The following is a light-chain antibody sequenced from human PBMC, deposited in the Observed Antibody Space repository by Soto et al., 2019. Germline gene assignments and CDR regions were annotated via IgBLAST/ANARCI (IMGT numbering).Light chain of an antibody. V-gene: IGKV3-20*01. CDR1: QSVSRDY. CDR2: GAS. CDR3: QHYGNSPPSFT. Sequence: EIVLTQSPDTLSLSPGERATLSCRASQSVSRDYLVWYQQKPGQAPRLLIYGASSRATGIPDRFSGSGSGTDFTLTISRLEPEDFAVYYCQHYGNSPPSFTFGPGTKVDIK. J-gene: IGKJ3*01.